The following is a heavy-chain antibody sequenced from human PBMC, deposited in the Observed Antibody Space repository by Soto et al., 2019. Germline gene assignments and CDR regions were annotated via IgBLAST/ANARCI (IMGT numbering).Heavy chain of an antibody. Sequence: SETLSLTCAVSGGSITSGGYSWGWIRQPPGQGLEWIGYMYHSGNTYYNPSLKGRVTISLDHSRNQFSLRLNSVTAADTAMYYCVRHRRCTNGVCYAGTHFWGQGTLVTVSS. CDR1: GGSITSGGYS. CDR3: VRHRRCTNGVCYAGTHF. J-gene: IGHJ4*02. V-gene: IGHV4-30-2*01. CDR2: MYHSGNT. D-gene: IGHD2-8*01.